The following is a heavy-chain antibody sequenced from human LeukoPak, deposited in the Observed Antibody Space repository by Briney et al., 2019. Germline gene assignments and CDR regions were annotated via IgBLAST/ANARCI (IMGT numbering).Heavy chain of an antibody. V-gene: IGHV4-59*01. CDR2: IYFSGST. J-gene: IGHJ4*02. CDR3: ARVRANYFDY. CDR1: GGSISSYY. Sequence: PSETLSLTCTVSGGSISSYYWGWIRQPPGKGLEWIGYIYFSGSTNYNPSLKSRVTISVDTSKNQLSLKLSSVTAADTAVYYCARVRANYFDYWGQGTLVTVSS.